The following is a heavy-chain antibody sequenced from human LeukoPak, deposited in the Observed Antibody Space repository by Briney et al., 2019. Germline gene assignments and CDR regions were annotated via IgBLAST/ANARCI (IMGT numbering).Heavy chain of an antibody. Sequence: SETLSLTCAVYGGSFSGYYWSWIRQPPGKGLEWIGEINHSGSTNYNPSLKSRVTISVDTSKNQFSLKLSSVTAAGTAVYYCAGGTGSLDYWGQGTLVTVSS. D-gene: IGHD1-26*01. CDR1: GGSFSGYY. CDR3: AGGTGSLDY. J-gene: IGHJ4*02. V-gene: IGHV4-34*01. CDR2: INHSGST.